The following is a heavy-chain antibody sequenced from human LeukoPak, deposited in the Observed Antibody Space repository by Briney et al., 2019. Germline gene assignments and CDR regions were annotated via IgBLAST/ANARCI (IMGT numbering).Heavy chain of an antibody. Sequence: GGSLRLSCAASGFTFNNYGMHWVRQAPGKGLEWVSVIYSGGSTYYADSVKGRFTISRDNSKNTLYLQMNSLRAEDTAVYYCARDLRVPAAMPFHYYYGMDVWGQGTTVTVSS. J-gene: IGHJ6*02. V-gene: IGHV3-53*01. CDR1: GFTFNNYG. CDR3: ARDLRVPAAMPFHYYYGMDV. D-gene: IGHD2-2*01. CDR2: IYSGGST.